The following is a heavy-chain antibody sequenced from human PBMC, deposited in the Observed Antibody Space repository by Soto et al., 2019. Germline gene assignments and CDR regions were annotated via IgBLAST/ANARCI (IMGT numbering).Heavy chain of an antibody. CDR2: ISGSSSST. D-gene: IGHD3-3*01. Sequence: PGGSLRLSCAASGFTFSSYSMNWVRQAPGKGLEWVSDISGSSSSTYYADSVKGRFTISRDNSKNTLYLQMNSLRAEDTAVYYCAKGYIDFWSGYSDYWGQGTLVTVSS. CDR1: GFTFSSYS. V-gene: IGHV3-23*01. J-gene: IGHJ4*02. CDR3: AKGYIDFWSGYSDY.